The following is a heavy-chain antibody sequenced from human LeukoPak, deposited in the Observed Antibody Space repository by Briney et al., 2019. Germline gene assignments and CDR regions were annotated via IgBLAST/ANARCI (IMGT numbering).Heavy chain of an antibody. D-gene: IGHD6-19*01. J-gene: IGHJ4*02. V-gene: IGHV6-1*01. Sequence: SQTLSLTCAISGDSVSSNSATWNWIRQSPSRGLEWLGRTYYRSKWFYEYALSVKSRITINPDTSKNHFSLQLRSVTPEDTAVYYCARDTVAGNYPDYWGQGTLVTVSS. CDR2: TYYRSKWFY. CDR1: GDSVSSNSAT. CDR3: ARDTVAGNYPDY.